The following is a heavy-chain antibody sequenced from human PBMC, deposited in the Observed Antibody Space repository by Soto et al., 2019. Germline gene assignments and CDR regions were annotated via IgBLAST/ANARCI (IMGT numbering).Heavy chain of an antibody. V-gene: IGHV1-69*02. Sequence: QVQLVQSGAEVKKPGSSVKVSCKASGGTFSSYTISWVRQAPGQGLEWMGRIIPILGIANYAQKFQGRVTIPADKSTSTAYMELSSLRSEDTAVYYCARGHEQSSWYRAFDIWGQGTMVTVSS. J-gene: IGHJ3*02. CDR3: ARGHEQSSWYRAFDI. CDR1: GGTFSSYT. CDR2: IIPILGIA. D-gene: IGHD6-13*01.